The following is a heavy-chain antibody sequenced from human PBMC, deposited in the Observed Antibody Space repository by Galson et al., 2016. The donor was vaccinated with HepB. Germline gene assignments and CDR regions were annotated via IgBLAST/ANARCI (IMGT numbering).Heavy chain of an antibody. J-gene: IGHJ6*03. CDR2: MSGGGHT. CDR3: STNTTTAAMDV. V-gene: IGHV3-23*01. D-gene: IGHD2-8*01. Sequence: SLRLSCAGSGVTLSNYVVMWVRQTPGTGLAWVSAMSGGGHTFYADSVKGRFTISRDSSKNTLFLDMNGLRTEDTAIYYCSTNTTTAAMDVWGKGTTDIVSS. CDR1: GVTLSNYV.